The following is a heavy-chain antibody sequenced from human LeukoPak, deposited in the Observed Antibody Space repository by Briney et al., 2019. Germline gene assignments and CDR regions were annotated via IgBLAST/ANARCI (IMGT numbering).Heavy chain of an antibody. V-gene: IGHV4-39*01. CDR1: GGSISSSSYY. J-gene: IGHJ4*02. CDR3: ARQVRYNWNYGTLDY. Sequence: PSETLSLTCTVSGGSISSSSYYWGWIRQPPGKGLEWIGSIYYSGSTYYNPSLKSRVTISVDTSKNQFSLKLSSVTAADTAVYYCARQVRYNWNYGTLDYWGQGTLVTVSS. CDR2: IYYSGST. D-gene: IGHD1-7*01.